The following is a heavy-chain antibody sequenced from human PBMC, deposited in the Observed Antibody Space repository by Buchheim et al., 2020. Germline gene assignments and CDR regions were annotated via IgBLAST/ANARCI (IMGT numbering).Heavy chain of an antibody. J-gene: IGHJ4*02. Sequence: QVQLVQSGAEVKKPGASVKVSCKASGYTLTSHAIQWARQAPGQRLEWMGWIVVGNDNIRFSQKLQGRVTITRDTSASTAYMELSSLRSEDTAVYYCVSESSSGAWSNWGQGTL. CDR2: IVVGNDNI. D-gene: IGHD1-14*01. CDR1: GYTLTSHA. CDR3: VSESSSGAWSN. V-gene: IGHV1-3*01.